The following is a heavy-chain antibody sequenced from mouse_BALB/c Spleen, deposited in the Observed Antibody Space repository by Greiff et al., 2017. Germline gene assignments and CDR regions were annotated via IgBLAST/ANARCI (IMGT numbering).Heavy chain of an antibody. CDR3: ARKEEDYFDY. V-gene: IGHV5-9-4*01. CDR1: GFTFSSYA. J-gene: IGHJ2*01. CDR2: ISSGGSYT. Sequence: DVKLVESGGGLVKPGGSLKLSCAASGFTFSSYAMSWVRQSPEKRLEWVAEISSGGSYTYYPDTVTGRFTISRDNAKNTLYLEMSSLRSEDTAMYYCARKEEDYFDYWGQGTTLTVSS.